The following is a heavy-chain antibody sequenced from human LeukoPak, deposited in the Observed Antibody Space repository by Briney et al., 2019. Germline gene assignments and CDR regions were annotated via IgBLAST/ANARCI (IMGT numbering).Heavy chain of an antibody. CDR1: GFTFSSYE. CDR2: ISSSGSTI. V-gene: IGHV3-48*03. CDR3: AELRITMIGGV. D-gene: IGHD3-10*02. J-gene: IGHJ6*04. Sequence: GGSLRLSCAASGFTFSSYEMNWVRQAPGKGLEWVSYISSSGSTIYYADSVKGRFTISRDNAKNSLYLQMNSLRAEDTAVYYCAELRITMIGGVWGKGTTVTISS.